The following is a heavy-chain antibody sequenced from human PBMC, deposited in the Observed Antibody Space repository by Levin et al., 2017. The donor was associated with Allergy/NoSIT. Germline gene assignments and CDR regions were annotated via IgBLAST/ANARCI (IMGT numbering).Heavy chain of an antibody. CDR1: GFTFSSYA. J-gene: IGHJ4*02. V-gene: IGHV3-30-3*01. Sequence: GGSLRLSCAASGFTFSSYAMHWVRQAPGKGLEWVAVISYDGSNKYYADSVKGRFTISRDNSKNTLYLQMNSLRAEDTAVYYCARDLDERAVAGGGTTDYWGQGTLVTVSS. D-gene: IGHD6-19*01. CDR3: ARDLDERAVAGGGTTDY. CDR2: ISYDGSNK.